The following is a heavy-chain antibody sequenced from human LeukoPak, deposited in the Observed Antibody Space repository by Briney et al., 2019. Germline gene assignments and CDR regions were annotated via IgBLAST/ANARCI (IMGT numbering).Heavy chain of an antibody. CDR3: ARDNGDYVWGSYRYDPGWFDP. CDR1: GFSFNTYN. D-gene: IGHD3-16*02. J-gene: IGHJ5*02. V-gene: IGHV3-21*01. Sequence: GGSLRLSCAASGFSFNTYNMNWVRQAPGKGLEWVSSLSSSIGYIYYADSAKGRFTISRDNAQRSLYLQMNSLRAQSTAVYYTARDNGDYVWGSYRYDPGWFDPWGQGTLVTVSS. CDR2: LSSSIGYI.